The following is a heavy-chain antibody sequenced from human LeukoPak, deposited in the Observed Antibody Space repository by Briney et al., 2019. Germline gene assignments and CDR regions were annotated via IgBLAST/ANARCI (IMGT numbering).Heavy chain of an antibody. V-gene: IGHV1-2*02. CDR3: AREPDCSSSSCQIDD. J-gene: IGHJ4*02. CDR1: GYTFTGYY. D-gene: IGHD2-2*01. Sequence: ASVKVSCTASGYTFTGYYIHWVRQAPGQGLEWMGWINPNSGGTNYAQKFQGRVTMTRDTSISTAYMELSRLRSDDTAVFYCAREPDCSSSSCQIDDWGQGTLVTVSS. CDR2: INPNSGGT.